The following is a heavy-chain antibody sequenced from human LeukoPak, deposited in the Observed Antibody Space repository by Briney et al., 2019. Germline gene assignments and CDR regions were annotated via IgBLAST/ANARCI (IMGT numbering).Heavy chain of an antibody. V-gene: IGHV4-34*01. D-gene: IGHD6-13*01. CDR2: INHSGST. CDR1: GGSFSGYY. Sequence: SETLSLTCAVYGGSFSGYYWSWIRQPPGKGLEWIGEINHSGSTNYNPSLKSRVTISVDTSKNQFSLKLSSVTAADTAVYYCARHEVASSYYFDYWGQGTLVTVSS. CDR3: ARHEVASSYYFDY. J-gene: IGHJ4*02.